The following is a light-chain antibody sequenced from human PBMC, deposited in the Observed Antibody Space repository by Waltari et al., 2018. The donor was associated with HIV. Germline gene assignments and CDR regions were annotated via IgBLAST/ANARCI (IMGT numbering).Light chain of an antibody. V-gene: IGKV1-5*03. CDR1: ETISSW. CDR3: QQYDGYWT. CDR2: TAS. J-gene: IGKJ1*01. Sequence: DIQMTQSPSTLSASVGDRVTITCRASETISSWLAWYQQKPGKPPKLLIYTASTLESGVPSRFSGSGSGTEFTLTISSLQPDDFATYYCQQYDGYWTFGQGTKVEIK.